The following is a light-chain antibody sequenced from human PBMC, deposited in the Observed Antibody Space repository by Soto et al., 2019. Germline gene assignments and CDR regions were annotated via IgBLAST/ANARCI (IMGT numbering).Light chain of an antibody. J-gene: IGKJ3*01. CDR3: QQSYSTPFT. CDR1: QTISNY. CDR2: AAS. Sequence: DIQMTQSPSSLSASVGDRVTITCRASQTISNYLNWYQEKPGKAPKLLIYAASNLQSGVPSRFSGSGSGTDFTLTISYLQPEDFAAYYCQQSYSTPFTFGPGTNVDIK. V-gene: IGKV1-39*01.